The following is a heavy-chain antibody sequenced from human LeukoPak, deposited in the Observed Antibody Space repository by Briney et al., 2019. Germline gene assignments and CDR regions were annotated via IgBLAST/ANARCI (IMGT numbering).Heavy chain of an antibody. D-gene: IGHD3-10*01. CDR2: INWNGGST. CDR3: AKDPVGWFGEYNY. Sequence: PGGSLRLSCAASGFTFDDYGMSWVRQAPGKGLEWVSGINWNGGSTGYADSVKGRFTISRDNAKNSLYLQMNSLRTEDTAVYYCAKDPVGWFGEYNYWGQGTLVTVSS. CDR1: GFTFDDYG. V-gene: IGHV3-20*04. J-gene: IGHJ4*02.